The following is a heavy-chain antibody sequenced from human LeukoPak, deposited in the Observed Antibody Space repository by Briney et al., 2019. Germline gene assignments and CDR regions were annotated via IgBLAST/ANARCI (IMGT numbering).Heavy chain of an antibody. Sequence: PSETLSLTCAVSGGSISSSNWWSWVRQPPGKGLEWIGEIYHSGSTNYNPSLKSRVTISVDKSKNQFSLKLSSVTAADTAVYYCARSRRYFDWSHSIDYWGQGTLVTVSS. V-gene: IGHV4-4*02. J-gene: IGHJ4*02. CDR2: IYHSGST. CDR1: GGSISSSNW. CDR3: ARSRRYFDWSHSIDY. D-gene: IGHD3-9*01.